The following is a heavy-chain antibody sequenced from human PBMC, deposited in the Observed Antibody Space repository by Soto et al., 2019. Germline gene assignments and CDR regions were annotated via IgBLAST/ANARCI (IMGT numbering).Heavy chain of an antibody. Sequence: TGGSLRLACAASGFSFSHYAMHWVRQPPGKGLEWVALISYDGENQYFTDSVRGRFTISRDNSKTAVYLEMNNLRLDDTATYYCVSPHSESSNAFDLWGQGT. V-gene: IGHV3-30*04. CDR1: GFSFSHYA. CDR2: ISYDGENQ. CDR3: VSPHSESSNAFDL. D-gene: IGHD3-10*01. J-gene: IGHJ5*02.